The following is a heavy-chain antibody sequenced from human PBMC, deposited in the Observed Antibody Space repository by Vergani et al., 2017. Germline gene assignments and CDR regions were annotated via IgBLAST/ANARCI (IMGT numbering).Heavy chain of an antibody. Sequence: QVQLQESGPGLVKPSETLSLTCTVSGGSISSYYWSWIRQPPGKGLEWFGYIYYSGSTNYNPSLKSRVTISVDTSKNQFSLKLSSVTAADTAVYYCARETGTTGAGAFDIWGQGTMVTVSS. V-gene: IGHV4-59*01. CDR2: IYYSGST. D-gene: IGHD1-7*01. J-gene: IGHJ3*02. CDR3: ARETGTTGAGAFDI. CDR1: GGSISSYY.